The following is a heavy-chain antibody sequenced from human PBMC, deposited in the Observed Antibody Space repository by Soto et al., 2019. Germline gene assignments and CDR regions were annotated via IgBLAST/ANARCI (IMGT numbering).Heavy chain of an antibody. V-gene: IGHV4-30-2*01. CDR1: GGSISSGGYS. CDR2: IYHSGST. CDR3: ARTPDI. Sequence: QLQLQESGSGLVKPSQTLSLTCAVSGGSISSGGYSWSWIRQPPGKGLEWIGYIYHSGSTYYNPSLSSGVSISVNRAKNKSSRKLSSVSDGDTAVYSCARTPDIWGQGTMVSVSS. J-gene: IGHJ3*02.